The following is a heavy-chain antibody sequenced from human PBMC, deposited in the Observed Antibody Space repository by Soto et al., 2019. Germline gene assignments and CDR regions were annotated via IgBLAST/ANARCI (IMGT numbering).Heavy chain of an antibody. CDR1: GGTFNNYG. D-gene: IGHD3-9*01. CDR3: ASWDYDVLTGYSYDV. V-gene: IGHV1-69*01. CDR2: IIPMIPRT. J-gene: IGHJ4*02. Sequence: QVQLVQSGAEVKKPGSSVKVSCKASGGTFNNYGMGWVRQAPGQGLEWMGGIIPMIPRTNYAQKFQGRVTLTADASRSTAYMELRSLRSEDTAVYYCASWDYDVLTGYSYDVCGQGTLVTVSS.